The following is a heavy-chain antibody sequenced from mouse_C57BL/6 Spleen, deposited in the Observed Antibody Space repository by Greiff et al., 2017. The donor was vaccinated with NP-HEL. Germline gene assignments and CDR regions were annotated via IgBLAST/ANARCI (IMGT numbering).Heavy chain of an antibody. CDR3: ASSYSNYRGFAY. Sequence: VQLQQSGAELARPGASVKLSCKASGYTFTSYGISWVKQRTGQGLEWIGEIYPRSGNTYYNEKFKGKATLTADKSSSTAYMELRSLTSEDSAVYFCASSYSNYRGFAYWGQGTLVTVSA. CDR2: IYPRSGNT. D-gene: IGHD2-5*01. CDR1: GYTFTSYG. J-gene: IGHJ3*01. V-gene: IGHV1-81*01.